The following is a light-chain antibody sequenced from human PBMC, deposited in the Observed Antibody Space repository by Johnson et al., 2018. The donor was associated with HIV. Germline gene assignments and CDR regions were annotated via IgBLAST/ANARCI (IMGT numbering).Light chain of an antibody. CDR1: SSNFGNNY. CDR2: ENI. Sequence: QSVLTQPPSVSAAPGQKVTISCSTNSSNFGNNYVSWYQQLPGTAPKLLIYENIQRPSGVPDRFSASKSGTSASLAISGLQAEDEADYYCAAWDDSLNGHYVFGTGTKVTVL. CDR3: AAWDDSLNGHYV. J-gene: IGLJ1*01. V-gene: IGLV1-51*02.